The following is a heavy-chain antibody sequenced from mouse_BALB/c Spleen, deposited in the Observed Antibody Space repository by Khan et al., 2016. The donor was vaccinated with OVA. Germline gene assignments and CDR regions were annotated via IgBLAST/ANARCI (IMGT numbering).Heavy chain of an antibody. CDR2: ISSGGTT. J-gene: IGHJ3*01. CDR3: ASDDWFTY. CDR1: GFTFSNYA. Sequence: EVELVESGGDLVKPGGSLKLSCAASGFTFSNYAMSWVRQTPEKRLEWVASISSGGTTYFPDSVKARFTISRDNGRNILYLHMSSLRTEDTAMYYCASDDWFTYGGQGTMVTVSA. V-gene: IGHV5-6-5*01.